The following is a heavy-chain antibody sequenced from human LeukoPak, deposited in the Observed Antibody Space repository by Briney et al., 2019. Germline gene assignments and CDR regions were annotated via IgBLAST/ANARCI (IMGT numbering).Heavy chain of an antibody. CDR3: ARHAGGIAAAGTRPFDY. V-gene: IGHV4-39*01. Sequence: PSETLSLTCTVSGASFSSSTYYWGWIRQPPGKRLEWIGSIYYSGSTYYNPSLKSRVTMSVDTSKNQFSLKLSSVTAADTAVYYCARHAGGIAAAGTRPFDYWGQGTLVTVSS. D-gene: IGHD6-13*01. CDR1: GASFSSSTYY. CDR2: IYYSGST. J-gene: IGHJ4*02.